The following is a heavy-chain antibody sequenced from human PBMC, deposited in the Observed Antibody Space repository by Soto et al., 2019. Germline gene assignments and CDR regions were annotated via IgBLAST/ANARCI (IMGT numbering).Heavy chain of an antibody. D-gene: IGHD3-10*01. J-gene: IGHJ6*02. V-gene: IGHV1-69*01. Sequence: QVQLVQSGAEVKQPGSSVKVSCKASGGTFSSYAISWVRQAPGQGLEWMGGIIPIFGTANYAQKFQGRVTITADESTSTAYMELSSLRSEDTAVYYCARSLWFGESYYYYGMDVWGQGTTVTVSS. CDR3: ARSLWFGESYYYYGMDV. CDR2: IIPIFGTA. CDR1: GGTFSSYA.